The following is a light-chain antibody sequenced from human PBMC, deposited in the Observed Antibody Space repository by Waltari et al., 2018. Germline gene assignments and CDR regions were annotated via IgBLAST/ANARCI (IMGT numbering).Light chain of an antibody. CDR1: QGIGSY. CDR2: AAS. Sequence: IQLTQSPSSLSASVGDRVTITCRASQGIGSYLAWYQQKPGKAHKLLIYAASTLQSGVPSRFSGSGSGTDFTLTISSLQPEDFATYYCQQLNSYPPGITFGPGTKVDIK. J-gene: IGKJ3*01. V-gene: IGKV1-9*01. CDR3: QQLNSYPPGIT.